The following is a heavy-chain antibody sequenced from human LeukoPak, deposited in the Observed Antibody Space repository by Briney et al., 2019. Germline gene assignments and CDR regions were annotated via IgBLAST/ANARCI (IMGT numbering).Heavy chain of an antibody. CDR3: ARVGDSSSWYPGYFDY. CDR1: GFTVSSNY. V-gene: IGHV3-53*04. Sequence: GGSLGLSCAASGFTVSSNYMSWVRQAPGKGLEWVSVIYSGGSTYYADSVKGRFTISRHNSKNTLYLQMNSLRAEDTAVYYCARVGDSSSWYPGYFDYWGQGTLVTVSS. D-gene: IGHD6-13*01. CDR2: IYSGGST. J-gene: IGHJ4*02.